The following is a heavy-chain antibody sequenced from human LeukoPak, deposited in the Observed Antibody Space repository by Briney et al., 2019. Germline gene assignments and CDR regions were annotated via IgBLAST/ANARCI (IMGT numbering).Heavy chain of an antibody. J-gene: IGHJ4*02. CDR1: GFTFSNAW. CDR2: LGGSGGIK. Sequence: GGSLRLSCAASGFTFSNAWMSWVRQAPGKGLEWVSALGGSGGIKYYAASVKDRFTISRDNPTTTLYLQMHSLRAEATAVYYCAPSPRLGPTYYFDYWGQGTLVTVSS. D-gene: IGHD4-11*01. V-gene: IGHV3-23*01. CDR3: APSPRLGPTYYFDY.